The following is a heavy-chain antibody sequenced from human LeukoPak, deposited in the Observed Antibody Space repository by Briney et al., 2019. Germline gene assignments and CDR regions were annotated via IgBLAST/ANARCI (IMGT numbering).Heavy chain of an antibody. CDR2: ISAYNGNT. CDR3: AREVPPRHAFDI. J-gene: IGHJ3*02. CDR1: GYTFTSYG. Sequence: ASVMVSCKASGYTFTSYGISWVRQAPGQGLEWMGWISAYNGNTNYAQKLQGRVTMTTDTSTSTAYMELRSLRSDDTAVYYCAREVPPRHAFDIWGQGTMVTVSS. V-gene: IGHV1-18*01.